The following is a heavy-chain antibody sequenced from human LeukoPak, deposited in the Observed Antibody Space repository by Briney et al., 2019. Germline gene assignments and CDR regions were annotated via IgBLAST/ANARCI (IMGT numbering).Heavy chain of an antibody. D-gene: IGHD2-15*01. CDR1: GFTFSNAW. CDR3: TTRIVVVVAATRVDAFDI. Sequence: GGSLRLSCAASGFTFSNAWMSWVRQAPGKGLEWVGRIKSKTDGGTTDYAAPVKGIFTISRDDSKNTLYLHMNSLKTENTAVYYCTTRIVVVVAATRVDAFDIWGQGTMVTVSS. J-gene: IGHJ3*02. V-gene: IGHV3-15*01. CDR2: IKSKTDGGTT.